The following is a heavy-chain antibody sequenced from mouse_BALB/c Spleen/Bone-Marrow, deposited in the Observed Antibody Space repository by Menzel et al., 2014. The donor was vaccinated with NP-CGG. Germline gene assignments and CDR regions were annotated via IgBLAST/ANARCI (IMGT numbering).Heavy chain of an antibody. J-gene: IGHJ4*01. V-gene: IGHV7-3*02. CDR2: IRNRANGYTT. CDR1: GFTFTDYY. Sequence: EVKLVESGGGLVQPGGSLRLSCATSGFTFTDYYMNWVRQPPGKALEWLGFIRNRANGYTTEFSASVKGRFTISRDNSQSIPYLQINTLRAEDSATYYCARYDGYSDNAMDYWGQGTSVTVSS. D-gene: IGHD2-3*01. CDR3: ARYDGYSDNAMDY.